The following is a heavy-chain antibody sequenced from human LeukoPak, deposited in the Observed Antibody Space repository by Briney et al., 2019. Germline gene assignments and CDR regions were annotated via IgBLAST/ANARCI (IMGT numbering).Heavy chain of an antibody. CDR2: IYYSGTT. CDR1: GGSISSSSDY. CDR3: ARSKLRLDP. Sequence: SETLSLTCTVSGGSISSSSDYWGWIRQPPGKGLEWIGSIYYSGTTYYNPSLNGRVTISVDTSKNQFSLKLTSVTATDTAVYYCARSKLRLDPWGQGTLVTVSS. J-gene: IGHJ5*01. V-gene: IGHV4-39*01. D-gene: IGHD4-17*01.